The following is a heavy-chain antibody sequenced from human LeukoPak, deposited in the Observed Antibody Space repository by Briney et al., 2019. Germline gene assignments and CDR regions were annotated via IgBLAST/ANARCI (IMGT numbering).Heavy chain of an antibody. CDR2: MNPNSGNT. CDR3: ARDYETYGSGTPNWFDP. V-gene: IGHV1-8*03. D-gene: IGHD3-10*01. CDR1: GYTFTSYG. J-gene: IGHJ5*02. Sequence: ASVKVSCKASGYTFTSYGISWVRQATGQGLEWMGWMNPNSGNTGYAQKFQGRVTITRNTSISTAYMELSSLRSDDTAVYYCARDYETYGSGTPNWFDPWGQGTLVTVSS.